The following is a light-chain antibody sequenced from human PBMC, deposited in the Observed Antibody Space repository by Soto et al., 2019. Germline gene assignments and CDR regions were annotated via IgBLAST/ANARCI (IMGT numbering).Light chain of an antibody. CDR2: AAS. J-gene: IGKJ1*01. Sequence: AIQMTQSPSSLSASVGDRVTITCRASQGIRHDLGWYQQKPGKAPKLLIYAASILQSGVPSRFSGSGSGTDFTLTISSLQTEDFATDYCLQDYNYPPTFGQGTKVEL. CDR3: LQDYNYPPT. CDR1: QGIRHD. V-gene: IGKV1-6*01.